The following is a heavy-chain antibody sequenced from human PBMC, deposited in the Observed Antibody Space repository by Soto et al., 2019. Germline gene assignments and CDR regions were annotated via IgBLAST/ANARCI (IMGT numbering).Heavy chain of an antibody. CDR3: AKDRGISVKAGDAFDG. J-gene: IGHJ3*01. Sequence: GSLRPSFASSLFTLSLAARNWFHRSPLKGLEWVSYISDSGDRTYHADSVKGRFTISRDRSKNTVSLQMDSLRAEDTAVYYWAKDRGISVKAGDAFDGWGPGKKVT. V-gene: IGHV3-23*01. CDR1: LFTLSLAA. D-gene: IGHD3-16*02. CDR2: ISDSGDRT.